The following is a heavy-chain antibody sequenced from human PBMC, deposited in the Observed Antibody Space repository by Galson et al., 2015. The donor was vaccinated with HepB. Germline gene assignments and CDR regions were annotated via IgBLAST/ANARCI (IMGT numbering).Heavy chain of an antibody. CDR1: GGSFSDYY. CDR3: ARGVSVVPAAQDETTQFGGKMDNIRAGYPFDY. Sequence: SETLSLTCAVYGGSFSDYYWSWIRQPPGKGLEWIGEISHSGSTNYNPSLKSRVTISLDTSKNQFSLKLSSVTAADTAVYYCARGVSVVPAAQDETTQFGGKMDNIRAGYPFDYWGQGTLVTVSS. D-gene: IGHD2-2*01. CDR2: ISHSGST. V-gene: IGHV4-34*01. J-gene: IGHJ4*02.